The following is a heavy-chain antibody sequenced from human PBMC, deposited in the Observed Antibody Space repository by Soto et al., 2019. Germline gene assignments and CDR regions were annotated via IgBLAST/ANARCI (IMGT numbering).Heavy chain of an antibody. V-gene: IGHV4-39*07. J-gene: IGHJ6*02. CDR2: IYYSGST. Sequence: TSETLSLTCTVSGGSISSSSYYWGWIRQPPGKGLEWIGSIYYSGSTNYNPSLKSRVTISVDTSKNQFSLKLSSVTSADTAVYYCARGEQQLVRRYYYYYYGMDVWGQGTTVTVSS. D-gene: IGHD6-13*01. CDR3: ARGEQQLVRRYYYYYYGMDV. CDR1: GGSISSSSYY.